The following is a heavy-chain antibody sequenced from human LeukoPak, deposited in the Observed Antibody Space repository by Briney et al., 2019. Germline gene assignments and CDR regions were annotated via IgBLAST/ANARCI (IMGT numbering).Heavy chain of an antibody. J-gene: IGHJ4*02. CDR1: GFRFSG. D-gene: IGHD5-24*01. CDR2: IGISSGNT. CDR3: ARDYKYAFDN. V-gene: IGHV3-48*01. Sequence: GGPLRLSCAASGFRFSGMNWVRQAPGKGLEWISYIGISSGNTNYADSVKGRFTISGDKAKNSLYLQMNSLRVEDTAVYYCARDYKYAFDNWGQGTLVTVSS.